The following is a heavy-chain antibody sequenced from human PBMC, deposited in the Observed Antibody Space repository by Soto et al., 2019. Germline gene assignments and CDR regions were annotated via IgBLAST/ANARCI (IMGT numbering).Heavy chain of an antibody. CDR1: GYTLTELS. Sequence: GASVKVSCKVSGYTLTELSTHWVRQAPGKGLEWMGGFDPENGETNYAQKLQGRVTMTTDTSTSTAYMELRSLRSDVTAVYYCARVEQWLVLWIDYWGQGTLVTVSS. V-gene: IGHV1-24*01. D-gene: IGHD6-19*01. CDR3: ARVEQWLVLWIDY. CDR2: FDPENGET. J-gene: IGHJ4*02.